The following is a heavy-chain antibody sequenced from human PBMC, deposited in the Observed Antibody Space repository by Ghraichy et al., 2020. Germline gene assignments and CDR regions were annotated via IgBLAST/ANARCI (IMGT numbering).Heavy chain of an antibody. D-gene: IGHD6-19*01. Sequence: ETLSLTCAASGFIFDDYGMSWVREVPGKGLEWVCGLNWNGDSTGYVDSVKGRFTISRDNAKNSLYVQMDNLRAEETALYYCAKSRGLSVSDFDSWGQGTQVTGS. CDR3: AKSRGLSVSDFDS. CDR1: GFIFDDYG. J-gene: IGHJ4*02. CDR2: LNWNGDST. V-gene: IGHV3-20*04.